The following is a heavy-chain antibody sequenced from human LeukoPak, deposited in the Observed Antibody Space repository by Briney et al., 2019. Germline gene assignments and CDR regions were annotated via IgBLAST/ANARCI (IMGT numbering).Heavy chain of an antibody. D-gene: IGHD6-19*01. V-gene: IGHV4-38-2*02. CDR1: GYSISNGYY. CDR2: IYRSGST. CDR3: ARRHSSGWFYY. J-gene: IGHJ4*02. Sequence: SETPSLTCTVSGYSISNGYYWDWIRQPPGRGLEWIGNIYRSGSTSYNPSLKSRVTISADTSKNQFSLKVNSVTAADTAVYYCARRHSSGWFYYWGQGTLVTVSS.